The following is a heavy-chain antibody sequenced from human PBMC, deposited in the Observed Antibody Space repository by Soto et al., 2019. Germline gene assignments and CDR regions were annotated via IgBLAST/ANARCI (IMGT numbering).Heavy chain of an antibody. CDR3: AREDRDRETGLVPAAIDGMVV. J-gene: IGHJ6*02. CDR1: GGTFSRYS. D-gene: IGHD2-2*01. V-gene: IGHV1-69*08. Sequence: QVQLVQSGAEVKKPGSSVKVSCKASGGTFSRYSFTWVRQAPGHGLEWMGRIIPVFGIASYAQKFQGRVTITADKSTSTAYMELSSLRSEDTAVYYCAREDRDRETGLVPAAIDGMVVWGQGTTVTVSS. CDR2: IIPVFGIA.